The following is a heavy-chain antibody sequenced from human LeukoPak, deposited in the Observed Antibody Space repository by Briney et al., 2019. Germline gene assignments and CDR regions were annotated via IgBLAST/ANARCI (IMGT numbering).Heavy chain of an antibody. Sequence: GGSLRLSCAASQFSVSTNYMSWVRQAPGKGLEWVSIIYSTGGKYYADSVKGRFTISRDNSKNTLYLQMNSLRAEDTAVYYCAKDRPGFWSGSPRHYGMDVWGQGTTVTVSS. V-gene: IGHV3-66*03. CDR2: IYSTGGK. J-gene: IGHJ6*02. CDR3: AKDRPGFWSGSPRHYGMDV. CDR1: QFSVSTNY. D-gene: IGHD3-3*01.